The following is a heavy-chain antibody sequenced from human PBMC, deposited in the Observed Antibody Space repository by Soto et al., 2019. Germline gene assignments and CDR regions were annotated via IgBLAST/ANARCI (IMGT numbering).Heavy chain of an antibody. V-gene: IGHV4-4*02. CDR2: IYHSGST. D-gene: IGHD3-10*01. J-gene: IGHJ4*02. CDR3: ARDYYGSGKAYFGY. Sequence: SETLSLTCAVSSGSISSSNWWSWVRQPPGKGLEWIGEIYHSGSTNYNPSLKSRVTISVDKSKNQFSLKLSSVTAADTAVYYCARDYYGSGKAYFGYWGQGTLVTVSS. CDR1: SGSISSSNW.